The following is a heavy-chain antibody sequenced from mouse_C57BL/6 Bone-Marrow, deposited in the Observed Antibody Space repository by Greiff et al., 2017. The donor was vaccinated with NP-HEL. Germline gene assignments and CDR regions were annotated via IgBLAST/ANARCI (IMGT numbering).Heavy chain of an antibody. CDR2: IDPENGDT. V-gene: IGHV14-4*01. D-gene: IGHD2-1*01. Sequence: VQLQQSGAELVRPGASVKLSCTASGFNIKDDYMHWVQQRPEQGLEWIGWIDPENGDTEYASKFQGKATITADTSSNTAYLQLSSLASEDTAVYYCTTSVYYGNPGAYWGQGTLVTVSA. CDR3: TTSVYYGNPGAY. J-gene: IGHJ3*01. CDR1: GFNIKDDY.